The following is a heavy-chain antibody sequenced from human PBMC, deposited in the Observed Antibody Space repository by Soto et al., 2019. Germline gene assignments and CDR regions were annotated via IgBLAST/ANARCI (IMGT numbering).Heavy chain of an antibody. V-gene: IGHV4-59*11. CDR3: ARVGSSGWSPDY. J-gene: IGHJ4*02. D-gene: IGHD6-19*01. CDR2: IFYSGST. CDR1: DGSISGHY. Sequence: PSATLSLTCSVADGSISGHYWTWIRQTPGKGLEWIGYIFYSGSTNYNPSLKSRVTISVDTSKNQFSLKLSSVTAADTAVYYCARVGSSGWSPDYWGRGTLVTVSS.